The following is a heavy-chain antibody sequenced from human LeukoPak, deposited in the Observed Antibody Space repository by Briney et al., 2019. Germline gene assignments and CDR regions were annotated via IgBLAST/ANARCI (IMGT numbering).Heavy chain of an antibody. CDR3: AREMYSSSSPGY. J-gene: IGHJ4*02. Sequence: ASVKVSCKASGYTFTGYYMHWVRQAPGRGLEWMGWINPNSGGTNYAQKFQGRVTMTRDTSISTAYMELSRLRSDDTAVYYCAREMYSSSSPGYWGQGTLVTVSS. CDR2: INPNSGGT. V-gene: IGHV1-2*02. D-gene: IGHD6-6*01. CDR1: GYTFTGYY.